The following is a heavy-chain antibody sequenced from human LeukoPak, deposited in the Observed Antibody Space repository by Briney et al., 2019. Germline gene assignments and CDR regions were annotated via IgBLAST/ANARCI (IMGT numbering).Heavy chain of an antibody. CDR3: ARDSSTYAGPPDC. J-gene: IGHJ4*02. Sequence: LTGGSLRLSCAASGFTFSSYSMNWVRQAPGKGLEWVSYIGAAGSTIYYADSVKGRFTISRDNAKNSLFLQMNSLRAEDTAVYYCARDSSTYAGPPDCWGQGTLVTVSS. V-gene: IGHV3-48*01. D-gene: IGHD2-2*01. CDR2: IGAAGSTI. CDR1: GFTFSSYS.